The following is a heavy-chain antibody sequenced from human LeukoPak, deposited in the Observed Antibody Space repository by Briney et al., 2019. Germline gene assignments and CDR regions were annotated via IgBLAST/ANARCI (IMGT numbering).Heavy chain of an antibody. Sequence: SETLSLTCTVSGGSISSYYWSWIRQPPGKGLEWIGYIYYSGSTNYNPSLKSRVTISVDTSKNQFSPKLSSVTAADTAVYYCARIVGVAGTRWFDPWGQGTLVTVSS. CDR3: ARIVGVAGTRWFDP. J-gene: IGHJ5*02. CDR2: IYYSGST. V-gene: IGHV4-59*01. CDR1: GGSISSYY. D-gene: IGHD6-19*01.